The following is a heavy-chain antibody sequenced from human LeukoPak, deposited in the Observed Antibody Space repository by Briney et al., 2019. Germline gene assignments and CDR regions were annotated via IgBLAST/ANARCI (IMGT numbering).Heavy chain of an antibody. V-gene: IGHV3-74*01. CDR3: ARICSSTDCLIPD. Sequence: PGGSLRLPCAASGFTFSRHWMHWVRQAPGKGLVWISRINSDASDTNYADFVKGRFTISRDNAKNTVYLQINSLRDEDTAVYYCARICSSTDCLIPDWGQGTLVTVSS. CDR2: INSDASDT. CDR1: GFTFSRHW. D-gene: IGHD2-2*01. J-gene: IGHJ4*02.